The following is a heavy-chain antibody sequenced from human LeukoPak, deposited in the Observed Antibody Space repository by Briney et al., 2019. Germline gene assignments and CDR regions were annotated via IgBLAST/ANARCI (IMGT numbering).Heavy chain of an antibody. CDR3: ARYLGRIAAAATGY. V-gene: IGHV3-7*01. CDR1: GFTFSSYW. D-gene: IGHD6-13*01. CDR2: IKQDGSEK. J-gene: IGHJ4*02. Sequence: PGGSLRLSCAASGFTFSSYWMSWVRQAPGKGLEWVANIKQDGSEKYYVDSVKGRFTISRDNAKNSLYLQMNSLRAEDTAVYYCARYLGRIAAAATGYWGQGTLVTVSS.